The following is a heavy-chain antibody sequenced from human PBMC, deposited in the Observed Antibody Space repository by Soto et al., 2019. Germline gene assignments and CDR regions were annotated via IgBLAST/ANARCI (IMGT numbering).Heavy chain of an antibody. Sequence: PGGSLRLSCAASGFPFSSYAMHWVRQAPGKGLEWVAVISYDGSNKYYADSVKGRFTISRDNSKNTLYLQMNSLRAEDTAVYYCARDNECSGYDVLDYWAQGTL. CDR2: ISYDGSNK. V-gene: IGHV3-30-3*01. D-gene: IGHD3-22*01. CDR3: ARDNECSGYDVLDY. CDR1: GFPFSSYA. J-gene: IGHJ4*02.